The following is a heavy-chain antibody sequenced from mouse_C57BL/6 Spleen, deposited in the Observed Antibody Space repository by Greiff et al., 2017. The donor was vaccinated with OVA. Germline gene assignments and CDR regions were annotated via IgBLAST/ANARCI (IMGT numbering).Heavy chain of an antibody. J-gene: IGHJ3*01. Sequence: VKLVESGPELVKPGASVKISCKASGYTFTDYYINWVKQRPGQGLEWIGWIFPGSGSTYYNEKFKGKATLTVDKSSSTAYMLLSSLPSEDSAVYFCARGEGGGGFAYWGQGTLVTVSA. CDR3: ARGEGGGGFAY. CDR2: IFPGSGST. CDR1: GYTFTDYY. V-gene: IGHV1-75*01.